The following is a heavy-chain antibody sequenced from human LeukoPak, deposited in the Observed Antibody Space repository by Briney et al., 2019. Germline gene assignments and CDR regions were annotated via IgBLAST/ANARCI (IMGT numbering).Heavy chain of an antibody. V-gene: IGHV4-59*08. CDR1: GGSISSYY. CDR3: ASIPQVGADWYFDL. Sequence: SETLSLTCTVSGGSISSYYWSWIRQPPGKGLEWIGYIYYSGSTNYNPSLKSRVTISVDTSKNQFSLNLSSVTAADTAVYYCASIPQVGADWYFDLWGRGTLVTVSS. D-gene: IGHD1-26*01. CDR2: IYYSGST. J-gene: IGHJ2*01.